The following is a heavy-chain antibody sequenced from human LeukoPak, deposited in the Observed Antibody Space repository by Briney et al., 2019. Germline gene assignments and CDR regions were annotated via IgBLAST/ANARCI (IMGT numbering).Heavy chain of an antibody. CDR2: IPDDGSNK. D-gene: IGHD5-18*01. Sequence: PGGSPRLSCAASGFTFSSYGMHWVRQAPGKGLEWVAFIPDDGSNKYYADSVKGRFTISRDNSKNTLYLQTNSLRAEDTAVYYCAKRLRGYSYGYGSFDYWGQGTLVTVSS. J-gene: IGHJ4*02. CDR3: AKRLRGYSYGYGSFDY. CDR1: GFTFSSYG. V-gene: IGHV3-30*02.